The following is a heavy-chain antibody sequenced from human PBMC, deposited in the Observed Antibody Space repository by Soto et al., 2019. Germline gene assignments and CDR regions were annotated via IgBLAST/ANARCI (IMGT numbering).Heavy chain of an antibody. D-gene: IGHD7-27*01. CDR1: GFTFRNYV. CDR3: ARTLDAGEIDY. J-gene: IGHJ4*02. V-gene: IGHV3-23*01. CDR2: VRGSGGCT. Sequence: EVHLLESGGGLVQPGGSLRLSCAASGFTFRNYVMSWVRQAPGKGLEWVSGVRGSGGCTYYADSVKGRFTISRDNSKNTLYLQMNSLRAEDTATYYCARTLDAGEIDYWGQGTLVTVSS.